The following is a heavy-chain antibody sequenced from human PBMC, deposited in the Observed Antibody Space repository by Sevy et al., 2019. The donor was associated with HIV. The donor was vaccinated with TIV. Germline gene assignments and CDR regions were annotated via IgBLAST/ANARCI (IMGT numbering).Heavy chain of an antibody. Sequence: SETLSLTCSVSGGSITSGFYSWTWIRQPAGKGLEWIGHLYTSGSTNYNSSLKSRVTISVDTSKNQFSLKLNSVTAADTVVYYCARDRRNDYNGPAHYLDVWGKGTTVTVSS. V-gene: IGHV4-61*09. D-gene: IGHD4-4*01. CDR2: LYTSGST. CDR1: GGSITSGFYS. J-gene: IGHJ6*03. CDR3: ARDRRNDYNGPAHYLDV.